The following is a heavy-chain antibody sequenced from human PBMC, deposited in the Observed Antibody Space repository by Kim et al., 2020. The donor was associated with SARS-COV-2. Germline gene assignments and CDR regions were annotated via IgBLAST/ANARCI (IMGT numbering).Heavy chain of an antibody. J-gene: IGHJ6*02. D-gene: IGHD1-26*01. CDR3: TTGFSQWKWELRGYYYGMDV. CDR2: IKSKTDGGTT. Sequence: GGSLRLSCAASGFTFSNAWMSWVRQAPGKGLEWVGRIKSKTDGGTTDYAAPVKGRFTISRDDSKNTLYLQMNSLKTEDTAVYYCTTGFSQWKWELRGYYYGMDVWGQGTTVTVSS. V-gene: IGHV3-15*01. CDR1: GFTFSNAW.